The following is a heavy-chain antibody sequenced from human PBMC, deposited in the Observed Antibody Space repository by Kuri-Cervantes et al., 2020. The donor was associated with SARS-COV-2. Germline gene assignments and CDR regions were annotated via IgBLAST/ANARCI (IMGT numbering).Heavy chain of an antibody. Sequence: ASVKVSCKASGYTFTGYHIHWVRQAPGQGLEWMGWINPSGGTKYAQKFQGRVTMTRDTSISTAYMELSSLRSEDTAVYYCARDLGGVPAAIMWGQGTLVTVSS. CDR3: ARDLGGVPAAIM. J-gene: IGHJ4*02. CDR1: GYTFTGYH. V-gene: IGHV1-2*02. CDR2: INPSGGT. D-gene: IGHD2-2*02.